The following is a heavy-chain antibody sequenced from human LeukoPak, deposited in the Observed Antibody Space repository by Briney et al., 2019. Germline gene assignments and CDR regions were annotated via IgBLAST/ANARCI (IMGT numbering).Heavy chain of an antibody. CDR1: GGSISSYY. V-gene: IGHV4-4*07. CDR3: ARDVVGYCSGGSCYLNWFDP. CDR2: IYTRGST. J-gene: IGHJ5*02. Sequence: SETLSLTCTVSGGSISSYYWSWIREPAGKGLEWIGRIYTRGSTNYNPSLKSRVTMSVDTSKNQFSLKLSSVTAADTAVYYCARDVVGYCSGGSCYLNWFDPWGQGTLVTVSS. D-gene: IGHD2-15*01.